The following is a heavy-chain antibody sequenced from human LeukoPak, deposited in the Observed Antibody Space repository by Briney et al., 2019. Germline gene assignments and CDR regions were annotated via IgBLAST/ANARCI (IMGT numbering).Heavy chain of an antibody. CDR3: AGHSDYDSSGYFH. V-gene: IGHV5-51*01. CDR2: IYPGDSDT. D-gene: IGHD3-22*01. J-gene: IGHJ4*02. CDR1: GYNFTNFW. Sequence: GESLKISCKGSGYNFTNFWIGWVRQMPGKGLEWMGLIYPGDSDTVYSPSFRGQVTISADKSISTAYLQWSSLKASDTAMYYCAGHSDYDSSGYFHWGQGTLVTVSS.